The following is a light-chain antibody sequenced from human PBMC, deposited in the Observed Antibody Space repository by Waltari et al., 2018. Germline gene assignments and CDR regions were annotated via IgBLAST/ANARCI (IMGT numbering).Light chain of an antibody. CDR2: WAS. V-gene: IGKV4-1*01. CDR1: RSLLYSANNKNY. Sequence: DIVMTQSPDSLGVSLGESTNISCTSSRSLLYSANNKNYLAWYQQNLGQPPELRISWASTRVLGVPDRFTGSRSGTEFTLTISSLQSDDVAIYYCQQYYSTPLTFGGGTKVEI. J-gene: IGKJ4*01. CDR3: QQYYSTPLT.